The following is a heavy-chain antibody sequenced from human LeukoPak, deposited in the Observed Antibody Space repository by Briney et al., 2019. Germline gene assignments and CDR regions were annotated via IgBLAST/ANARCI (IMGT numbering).Heavy chain of an antibody. CDR3: AKASGSTGYYYFDS. Sequence: PGRCLTLSCAAAGLTFSNYAMSWVSQTPGKGLEWVSAISGSGNSAYYADSVKGRFTISRDTSKNTLFLQIDSLSAEDTAVYYCAKASGSTGYYYFDSWGQGTLVTVSS. CDR1: GLTFSNYA. CDR2: ISGSGNSA. J-gene: IGHJ4*02. V-gene: IGHV3-23*01. D-gene: IGHD3-22*01.